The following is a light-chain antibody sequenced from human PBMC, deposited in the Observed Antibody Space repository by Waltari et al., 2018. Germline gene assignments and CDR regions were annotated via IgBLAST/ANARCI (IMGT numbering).Light chain of an antibody. J-gene: IGKJ4*01. CDR1: QTIVRS. CDR3: QQSFTTPT. Sequence: DIQLPQSPSSLSASVGERVTITCRASQTIVRSLNWYQQQPGKAPKLLTYAASNLQSGVPSRFRGSGSGTDFTLTIASLQPEDFATYYCQQSFTTPTFGGGTTVDIK. V-gene: IGKV1-39*01. CDR2: AAS.